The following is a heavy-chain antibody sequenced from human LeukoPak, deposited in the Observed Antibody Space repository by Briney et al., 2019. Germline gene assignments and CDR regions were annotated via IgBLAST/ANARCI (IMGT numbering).Heavy chain of an antibody. J-gene: IGHJ6*02. CDR1: GYTFTSYG. D-gene: IGHD2-2*01. Sequence: ASVKVSCKASGYTFTSYGIGWVRQAPGQGLEWMGWISAYNGNTNYAQKLQGRVTMTTDTSTSTAYMELRSLRSDDTAVYCCARDRPYIVVVPAAKDYYYGMDVWAKGPRSPSP. CDR3: ARDRPYIVVVPAAKDYYYGMDV. CDR2: ISAYNGNT. V-gene: IGHV1-18*01.